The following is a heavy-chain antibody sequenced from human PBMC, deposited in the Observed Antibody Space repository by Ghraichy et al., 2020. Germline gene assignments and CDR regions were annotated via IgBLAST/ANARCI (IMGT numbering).Heavy chain of an antibody. V-gene: IGHV1-69*13. D-gene: IGHD1-26*01. Sequence: SVKVSCKASGGTFSSYAISWVRQAPGQGLEWMGGIIPIFGTANYAQKFQGRVTITADESTSTAYMELSSLRSEDTAVYYCARKGGLSGSYDYYYYGMDVWGQGTTVTVSS. CDR1: GGTFSSYA. CDR3: ARKGGLSGSYDYYYYGMDV. J-gene: IGHJ6*02. CDR2: IIPIFGTA.